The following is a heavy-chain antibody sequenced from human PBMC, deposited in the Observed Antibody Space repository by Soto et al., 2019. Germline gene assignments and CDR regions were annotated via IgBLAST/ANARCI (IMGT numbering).Heavy chain of an antibody. CDR3: ARYNAASGTYYFDY. Sequence: SETLSLTCAVSGGSITTSNWWSWVRQPPGKGPEWIGEINHRGSANYNPSLKSRVTMSLDISKSQFSLRLTSVTAADTAVYFCARYNAASGTYYFDYWGRGALVTVSS. J-gene: IGHJ4*02. CDR2: INHRGSA. CDR1: GGSITTSNW. D-gene: IGHD6-13*01. V-gene: IGHV4-4*02.